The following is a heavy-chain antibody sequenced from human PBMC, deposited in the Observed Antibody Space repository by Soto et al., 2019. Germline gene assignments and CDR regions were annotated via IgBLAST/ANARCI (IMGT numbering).Heavy chain of an antibody. CDR2: IYSGGST. CDR3: ARDGLVRGTYYYYGMDV. CDR1: GFTVSSNY. V-gene: IGHV3-53*01. J-gene: IGHJ6*02. D-gene: IGHD3-10*01. Sequence: GGSLRLSCAASGFTVSSNYMSWVRQAPGKGLEWVSVIYSGGSTYYADSVKGRFTISRDNSKNTLYLQMNSLRAEDTAVYYCARDGLVRGTYYYYGMDVWGQGTTVTVSS.